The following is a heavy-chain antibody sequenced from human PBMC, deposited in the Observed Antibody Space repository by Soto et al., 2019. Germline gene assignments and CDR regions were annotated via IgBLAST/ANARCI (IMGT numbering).Heavy chain of an antibody. CDR3: ARDSSKGQWLSPMAKLKGDFDY. CDR1: GYTFTSYY. J-gene: IGHJ4*02. CDR2: INPSSGST. V-gene: IGHV1-46*01. Sequence: ASVKVSCKASGYTFTSYYMHWVRQAPGQGLEWMGIINPSSGSTSYAQKFQGRVTMTRDTSTSTVYMELSSLRSEDTAVYYCARDSSKGQWLSPMAKLKGDFDYWGQGTLVTVSS. D-gene: IGHD6-19*01.